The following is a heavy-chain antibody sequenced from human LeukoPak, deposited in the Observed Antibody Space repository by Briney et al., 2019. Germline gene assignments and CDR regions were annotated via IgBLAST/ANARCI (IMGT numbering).Heavy chain of an antibody. D-gene: IGHD2-15*01. CDR2: ISGGGGST. CDR1: GFSFSTYA. V-gene: IGHV3-23*01. J-gene: IGHJ6*03. CDR3: AKSGIFQGYYFYYMDV. Sequence: GGSLRLSCTASGFSFSTYAMNWVRQAPGKGLEWVSTISGGGGSTFYADSVKGRFTISRDNAKKSLYLQMNSPRPEDTALYYCAKSGIFQGYYFYYMDVWGKGTTVTISS.